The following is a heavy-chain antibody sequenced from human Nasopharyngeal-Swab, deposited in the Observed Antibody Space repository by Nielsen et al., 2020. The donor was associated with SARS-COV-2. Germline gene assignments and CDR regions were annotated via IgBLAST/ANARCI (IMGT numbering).Heavy chain of an antibody. J-gene: IGHJ4*02. CDR3: ARYYYDSSGYPNFDY. CDR2: IYYSGST. CDR1: GGSISSYY. D-gene: IGHD3-22*01. V-gene: IGHV4-59*08. Sequence: SETLSLTCTVSGGSISSYYWSCIRQPPGKGLEWIGYIYYSGSTNYNPSLKSRVTISVDTSKNQFSLKLSSVTAADTAVYYCARYYYDSSGYPNFDYWGQGTLVTVSS.